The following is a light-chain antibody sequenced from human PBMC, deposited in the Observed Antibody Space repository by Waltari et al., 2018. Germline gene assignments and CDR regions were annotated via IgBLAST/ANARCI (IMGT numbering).Light chain of an antibody. CDR3: QQCNTYSFN. J-gene: IGKJ3*01. CDR2: KAS. CDR1: QSINNL. Sequence: DVQMTQFPSTLSASVGDRITITCRASQSINNLLAWYQVKPGKAPRLLIQKASDLQSGVPSRFSGSGSGTEFTLTINSLQPDDVATYYCQQCNTYSFNFGPGTTVDIK. V-gene: IGKV1-5*03.